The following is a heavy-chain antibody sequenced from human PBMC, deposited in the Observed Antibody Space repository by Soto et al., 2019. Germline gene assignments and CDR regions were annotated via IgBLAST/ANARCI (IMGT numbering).Heavy chain of an antibody. CDR1: GFTFSGSA. D-gene: IGHD3-3*01. J-gene: IGHJ4*02. V-gene: IGHV3-73*01. Sequence: VGSLRLSCAASGFTFSGSAMHWVRQASGKGLEWVGRIRSKANNYATAYAVSVKGRFTISRDDSRNTAYLQMNSLKTEDTAVYYCARGVYDFWTGHPEGLDYCGQGTVVTVSS. CDR3: ARGVYDFWTGHPEGLDY. CDR2: IRSKANNYAT.